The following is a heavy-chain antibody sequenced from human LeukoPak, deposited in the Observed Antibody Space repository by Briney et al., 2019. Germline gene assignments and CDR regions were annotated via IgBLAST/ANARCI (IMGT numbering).Heavy chain of an antibody. CDR3: AKDGEWENSYYFDY. Sequence: GASVKVSCKASGYTFTDYYMHWVQQAPGKGLEWMGRVDPEDGETIYAEKFQGRVTITADTSTDTAYMELNSLRAEDTAVYYCAKDGEWENSYYFDYWGQGTLVTVSS. D-gene: IGHD1-26*01. CDR1: GYTFTDYY. J-gene: IGHJ4*02. V-gene: IGHV1-69-2*01. CDR2: VDPEDGET.